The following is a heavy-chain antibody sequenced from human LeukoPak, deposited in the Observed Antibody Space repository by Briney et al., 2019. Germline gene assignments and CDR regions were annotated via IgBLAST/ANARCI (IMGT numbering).Heavy chain of an antibody. CDR2: ISSSSSYI. V-gene: IGHV3-21*01. J-gene: IGHJ4*02. CDR3: ARGFSSLFDY. Sequence: PGGSLRLSCAASGFTFSSYSMNWVRQAPGKGLEWVPSISSSSSYIHYADSVKGRFTISRDNAKNSLHLQMNSLRAEDTAVYYCARGFSSLFDYWGQGTLVTVSS. CDR1: GFTFSSYS. D-gene: IGHD6-13*01.